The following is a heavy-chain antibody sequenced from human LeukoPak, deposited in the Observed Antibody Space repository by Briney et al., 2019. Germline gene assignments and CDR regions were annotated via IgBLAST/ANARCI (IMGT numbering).Heavy chain of an antibody. CDR3: AKEYYVLLVYALGGSFDY. CDR1: GFTFSNYA. J-gene: IGHJ4*02. CDR2: ISASGGST. V-gene: IGHV3-23*01. Sequence: QPGGSLGLSCAASGFTFSNYAMSWVRRAPGKGLEWVSSISASGGSTYYADSVKGRFTISRDSSRNTLYLQMNSLRAEDTAVYYCAKEYYVLLVYALGGSFDYWGRGTLVTVSS. D-gene: IGHD2-8*02.